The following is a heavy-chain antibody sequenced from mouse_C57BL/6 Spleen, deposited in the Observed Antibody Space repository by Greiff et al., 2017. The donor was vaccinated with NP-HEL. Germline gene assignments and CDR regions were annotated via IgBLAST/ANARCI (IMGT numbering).Heavy chain of an antibody. Sequence: QVQLKESGAELVKPGASVKLSCKASGYTFTEYTIHWVKQRSGQGLEWIGWFYPGSGSIKYNEKFKDKATLTADKSSSTVYMELSRLTSEDSAVYFCARHEAYYDYDVGYFDYWGQGTTLTVSS. CDR1: GYTFTEYT. J-gene: IGHJ2*01. D-gene: IGHD2-4*01. V-gene: IGHV1-62-2*01. CDR3: ARHEAYYDYDVGYFDY. CDR2: FYPGSGSI.